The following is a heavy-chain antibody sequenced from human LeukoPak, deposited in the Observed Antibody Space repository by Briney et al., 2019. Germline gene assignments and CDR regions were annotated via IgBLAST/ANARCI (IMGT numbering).Heavy chain of an antibody. CDR1: GFTVSSNY. Sequence: GGSLRLSCAASGFTVSSNYMTWVRQAPGKGLEWVSAISNNGGYTYYADSVKGRFTISRDNSKNTLYLQMNSLRAEDTAVYYCARDPEGGSYYYGMDVWGQGTTVTVSS. CDR3: ARDPEGGSYYYGMDV. V-gene: IGHV3-53*01. J-gene: IGHJ6*02. D-gene: IGHD1-26*01. CDR2: ISNNGGYT.